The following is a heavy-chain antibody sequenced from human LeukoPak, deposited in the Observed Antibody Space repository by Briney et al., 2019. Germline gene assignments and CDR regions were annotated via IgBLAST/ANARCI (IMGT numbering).Heavy chain of an antibody. CDR2: IKEDGSEK. V-gene: IGHV3-7*01. CDR1: GFTFSSYG. D-gene: IGHD3-22*01. Sequence: GGSLRLSCAASGFTFSSYGMHWVRQTPGKGLEWVANIKEDGSEKYYVDSAKGRFTISRDNTKNSLYLQMNSLRAEDTAVYYCARGRVAYDSSGYSSFYYWGQGTLVTVSS. CDR3: ARGRVAYDSSGYSSFYY. J-gene: IGHJ4*02.